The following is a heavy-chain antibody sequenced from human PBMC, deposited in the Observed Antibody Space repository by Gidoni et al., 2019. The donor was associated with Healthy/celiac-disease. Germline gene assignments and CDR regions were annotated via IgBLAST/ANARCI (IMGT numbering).Heavy chain of an antibody. CDR2: ISSSSSYI. Sequence: EVQLVESGGGLVKPGGSLSLSCAASGFTFSSYSMNWVRQAPGKGLEWVSSISSSSSYIYYADSVKGRFTISRDNAKNSLYLQMNSLRAEDTAVYYCARRAKGTDYWGQGTLVTVSS. D-gene: IGHD1-1*01. J-gene: IGHJ4*02. V-gene: IGHV3-21*01. CDR3: ARRAKGTDY. CDR1: GFTFSSYS.